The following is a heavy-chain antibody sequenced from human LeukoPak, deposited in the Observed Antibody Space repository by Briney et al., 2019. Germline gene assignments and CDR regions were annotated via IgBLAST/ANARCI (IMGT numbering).Heavy chain of an antibody. J-gene: IGHJ4*02. CDR2: IKSKTDGGTT. Sequence: GGSPRLSCAASGFTFSNAWMSWVRQAPGKGLEWVGRIKSKTDGGTTDYAAPVKGRFTISRDDSKNTLYLQMNSLKTEDTAVYYCTTENLIAAGYYFDYWGQGSLVTVSS. CDR3: TTENLIAAGYYFDY. D-gene: IGHD6-13*01. V-gene: IGHV3-15*01. CDR1: GFTFSNAW.